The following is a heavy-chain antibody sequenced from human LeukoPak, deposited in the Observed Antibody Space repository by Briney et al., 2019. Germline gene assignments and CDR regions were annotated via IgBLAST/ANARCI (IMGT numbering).Heavy chain of an antibody. CDR3: ATTVGATSLFDY. V-gene: IGHV3-7*01. CDR2: IKHDGSEK. Sequence: GGSLRLSCAASGFTFSSNWMSWVRQAPGKGLEWVANIKHDGSEKYYVDSVKGRFTISRDNAKNSLYLQMNSLRAEDTAVYYCATTVGATSLFDYWGQGTLVTVSS. D-gene: IGHD1-26*01. J-gene: IGHJ4*02. CDR1: GFTFSSNW.